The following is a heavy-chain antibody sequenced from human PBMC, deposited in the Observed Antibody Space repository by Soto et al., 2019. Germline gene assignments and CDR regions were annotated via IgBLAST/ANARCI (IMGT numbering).Heavy chain of an antibody. CDR3: ARGILSSSGTYGFAN. V-gene: IGHV4-59*01. CDR2: LFHTGGT. J-gene: IGHJ4*02. D-gene: IGHD3-10*01. Sequence: SETLSLTCTVSGGSISSDYWNWIRQSPGKGLEWIGCLFHTGGTKYNPSLKSRVTISVDTSKTQLSLRLTSVTAADTAVYYCARGILSSSGTYGFANWGQGTLVTVSS. CDR1: GGSISSDY.